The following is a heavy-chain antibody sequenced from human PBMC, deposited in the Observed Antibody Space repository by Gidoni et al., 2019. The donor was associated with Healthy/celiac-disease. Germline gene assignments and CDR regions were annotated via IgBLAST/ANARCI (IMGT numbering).Heavy chain of an antibody. Sequence: VKLVQSGAEVKKPGSSVTVSCKASGGTFSSYAISWVRQAPGQGFEWVGGIIPIFGTANYAQKFQSRVTITAKESTSTAYMELRSLRSEDTAVYYCARTDDGSGRERASFDYWGQGTLVTVSS. CDR2: IIPIFGTA. CDR3: ARTDDGSGRERASFDY. CDR1: GGTFSSYA. D-gene: IGHD3-10*01. V-gene: IGHV1-69*01. J-gene: IGHJ4*02.